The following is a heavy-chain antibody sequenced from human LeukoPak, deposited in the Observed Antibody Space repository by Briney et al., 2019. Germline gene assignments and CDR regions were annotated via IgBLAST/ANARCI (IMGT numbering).Heavy chain of an antibody. Sequence: ASVRVSCKASGYTFTGYYMHWVRQAPGQGLEWMGWINPNSGGTNYAQKFQGRVTMTRDTSISTAYMELSRLRSDDTAVYYCARGSARGGASDYWGQGTLVTVSS. CDR3: ARGSARGGASDY. CDR1: GYTFTGYY. J-gene: IGHJ4*02. CDR2: INPNSGGT. V-gene: IGHV1-2*02. D-gene: IGHD1-26*01.